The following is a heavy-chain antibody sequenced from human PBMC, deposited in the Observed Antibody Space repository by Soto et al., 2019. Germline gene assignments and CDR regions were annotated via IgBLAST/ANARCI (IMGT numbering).Heavy chain of an antibody. V-gene: IGHV3-23*01. CDR2: ITDSGYTA. Sequence: EMQLLESGGASVQPGGSLRLSCVASGFSFGTFVMTWFRQAPGGGLEWVASITDSGYTASYAETVEGRFTVSRDNSKNKLHLQMNDLRAEDTATYYCAKNGQWLATPPEAWGQGTLVTVSS. J-gene: IGHJ4*02. CDR1: GFSFGTFV. D-gene: IGHD6-19*01. CDR3: AKNGQWLATPPEA.